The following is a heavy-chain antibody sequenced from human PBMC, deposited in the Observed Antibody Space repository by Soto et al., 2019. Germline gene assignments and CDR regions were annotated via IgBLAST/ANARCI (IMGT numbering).Heavy chain of an antibody. CDR3: AREDRYYYDSSGSLPYYYYGMAV. J-gene: IGHJ6*02. V-gene: IGHV1-69*13. Sequence: AXSVKVSCKASGGTFRSYAISWVRQAPGQGLEWMGGIIPIFGTANYAQKFQGRVTITADESTSTAYMELSSLRSEDTAVYYCAREDRYYYDSSGSLPYYYYGMAVWGQGTTVTVSS. CDR2: IIPIFGTA. CDR1: GGTFRSYA. D-gene: IGHD3-22*01.